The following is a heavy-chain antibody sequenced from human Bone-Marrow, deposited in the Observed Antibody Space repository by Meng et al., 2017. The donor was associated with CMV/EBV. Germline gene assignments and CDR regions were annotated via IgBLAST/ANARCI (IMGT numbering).Heavy chain of an antibody. CDR3: ARVRGAFDY. J-gene: IGHJ4*02. V-gene: IGHV3-30*02. CDR1: GFSFSDYA. Sequence: GGSLRLSCAASGFSFSDYAMHWVRQAPGKGLEWVTFNRHDGSNKYYAESVKGRFTISRDNSKNTLYLQMNSLSAEDTAVYYCARVRGAFDYWGQGTLVTVSS. D-gene: IGHD3-16*01. CDR2: NRHDGSNK.